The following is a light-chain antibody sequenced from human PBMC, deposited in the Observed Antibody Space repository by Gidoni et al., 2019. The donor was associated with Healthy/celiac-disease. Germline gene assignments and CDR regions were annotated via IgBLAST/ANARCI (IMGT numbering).Light chain of an antibody. J-gene: IGKJ1*01. CDR1: QIVRSSY. V-gene: IGKV3-20*01. Sequence: EIVLTQSPGTLSLSPGERATLSCRASQIVRSSYLAWYQQKPGQAPRLLIYGASSRATGIPDRFSGSGSGTDFTLTISRLEPEDFAVYYCQQYGSSPWTFGQGTKVEIK. CDR3: QQYGSSPWT. CDR2: GAS.